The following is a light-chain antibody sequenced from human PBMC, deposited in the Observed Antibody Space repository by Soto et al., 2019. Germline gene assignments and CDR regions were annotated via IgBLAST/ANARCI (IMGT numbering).Light chain of an antibody. Sequence: QSALTQPASVSGSLGQSITISCTGTSSDIGGYNYVSWYQQYPGKAPKLMIYDVTNRPSGVSNRFSGSKSGNTASLTISGLQAEDEGDYYCASYTSDSTLVFGAGTKLTVL. CDR1: SSDIGGYNY. CDR3: ASYTSDSTLV. CDR2: DVT. J-gene: IGLJ2*01. V-gene: IGLV2-14*01.